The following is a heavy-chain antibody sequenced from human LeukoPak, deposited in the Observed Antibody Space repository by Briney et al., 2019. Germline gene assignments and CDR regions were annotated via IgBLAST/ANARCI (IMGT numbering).Heavy chain of an antibody. J-gene: IGHJ4*02. V-gene: IGHV1-2*02. CDR2: INPNSGDT. Sequence: GSSVKVSCKASGGTFSSYAISWVRQAPGQGLEWMGWINPNSGDTNYAQKFQGRVTMTRDTSVSTAYMELSRLRSDDTAVYYCTRHPDYDFWTGYHPHFDFWGQGTLVTVSS. CDR3: TRHPDYDFWTGYHPHFDF. CDR1: GGTFSSYA. D-gene: IGHD3-3*01.